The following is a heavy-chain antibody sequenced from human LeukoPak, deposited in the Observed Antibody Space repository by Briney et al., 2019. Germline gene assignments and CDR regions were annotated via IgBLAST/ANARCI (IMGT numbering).Heavy chain of an antibody. CDR3: ARDRYCSSTSCPYNWFDP. D-gene: IGHD2-2*01. Sequence: PGGSLRLSCAASGFTFSSYAMHWVRQAPGRGLEWVAVISYDGSNKYYADSVKGRFTISRDNSKNMLYLQMNSLRAEDTAVYYCARDRYCSSTSCPYNWFDPWGQGTLVTVSS. J-gene: IGHJ5*02. CDR2: ISYDGSNK. V-gene: IGHV3-30-3*01. CDR1: GFTFSSYA.